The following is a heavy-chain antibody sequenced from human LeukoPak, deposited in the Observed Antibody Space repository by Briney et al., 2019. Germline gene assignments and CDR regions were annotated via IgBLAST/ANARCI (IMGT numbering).Heavy chain of an antibody. J-gene: IGHJ4*02. CDR3: ASSLDYGDYYDY. CDR2: INPSGGST. Sequence: ASVKVSCKASGYTFTSYYMHWVRQAPGQGLEWMGIINPSGGSTSYAQKFQGRVTMTRDTSISTAYMELSRLRSDDTAVYYCASSLDYGDYYDYWGQGTLVTVSS. D-gene: IGHD4-17*01. V-gene: IGHV1-46*01. CDR1: GYTFTSYY.